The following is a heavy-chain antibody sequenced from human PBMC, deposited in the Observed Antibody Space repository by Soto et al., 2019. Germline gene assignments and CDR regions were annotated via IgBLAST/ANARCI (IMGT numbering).Heavy chain of an antibody. Sequence: GGSLRLSCAASGFTFSSYGMHWVRQAPGKGLEWVAVIWYDGSNKYYADSVKGRFTISRDNSKNTLYLQMNSLRAEDTAVYYCARDSNDFWSGYCDYWGQGTLVTVSS. CDR3: ARDSNDFWSGYCDY. CDR2: IWYDGSNK. J-gene: IGHJ4*02. CDR1: GFTFSSYG. D-gene: IGHD3-3*01. V-gene: IGHV3-33*01.